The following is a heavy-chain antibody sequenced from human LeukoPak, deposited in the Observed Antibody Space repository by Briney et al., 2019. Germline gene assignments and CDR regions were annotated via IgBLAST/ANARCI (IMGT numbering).Heavy chain of an antibody. D-gene: IGHD3-22*01. Sequence: ASVKVSCKASGYTFTGYYMHWVRQAPGQGLEWMGWINPNSGGTNYAQKFQGRVTMTRGTSISTAYMELSRLRSDDTAVYYCASEVVVITTGLDAFDIWGQGTMVTVSS. V-gene: IGHV1-2*02. CDR3: ASEVVVITTGLDAFDI. J-gene: IGHJ3*02. CDR1: GYTFTGYY. CDR2: INPNSGGT.